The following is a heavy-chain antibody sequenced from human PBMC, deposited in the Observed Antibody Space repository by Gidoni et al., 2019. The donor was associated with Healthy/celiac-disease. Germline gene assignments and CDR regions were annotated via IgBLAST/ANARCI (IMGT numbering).Heavy chain of an antibody. CDR2: IYHSGST. CDR1: GGSISSSNW. Sequence: QVQLQESCPGLLKPSGTLSLTCAVSGGSISSSNWWSWVRQPPGKGLELIGEIYHSGSTNYNPSLKSRVTISVDKSKNQFSRKLSSVTAADTAVYYCARDLVTSIAVAGTFDYWGQGTLVTVSS. V-gene: IGHV4-4*02. J-gene: IGHJ4*02. CDR3: ARDLVTSIAVAGTFDY. D-gene: IGHD6-19*01.